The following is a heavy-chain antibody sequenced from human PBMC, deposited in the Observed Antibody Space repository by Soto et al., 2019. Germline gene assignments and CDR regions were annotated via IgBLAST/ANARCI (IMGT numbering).Heavy chain of an antibody. J-gene: IGHJ6*02. CDR3: ARVGDYGDYELYYYYGMDV. CDR2: INHSGST. V-gene: IGHV4-34*01. Sequence: RSLTCAVYGGSFSGYYWSWIRQPPGKGLERIGEINHSGSTNYNPSLKSRVTISVDTSKNQFSLKLSSVTAADTAVYYCARVGDYGDYELYYYYGMDVWGQGTTVTVSS. CDR1: GGSFSGYY. D-gene: IGHD4-17*01.